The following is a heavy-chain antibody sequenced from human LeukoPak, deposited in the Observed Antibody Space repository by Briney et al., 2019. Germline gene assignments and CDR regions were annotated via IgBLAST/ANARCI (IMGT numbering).Heavy chain of an antibody. V-gene: IGHV3-7*05. CDR1: GFTFSNYW. CDR3: ARDPTGMEYCDY. Sequence: GGSLRLSCAASGFTFSNYWMSWVRQARGKGLEWVANIKQDGSEKYYVDSVKGRFTISRDNAKNSLYLQMNSLRAEDTAVYYCARDPTGMEYCDYWGQGTLVTVSS. J-gene: IGHJ4*02. CDR2: IKQDGSEK. D-gene: IGHD6-13*01.